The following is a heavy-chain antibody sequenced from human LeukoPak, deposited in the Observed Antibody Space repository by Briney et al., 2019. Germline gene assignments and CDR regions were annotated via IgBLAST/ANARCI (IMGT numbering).Heavy chain of an antibody. J-gene: IGHJ4*02. CDR2: IRSKAYGGTT. D-gene: IGHD3-22*01. Sequence: PGGSLRLSCAASGFTFSSYSINWVRQPPGKWLEWVGFIRSKAYGGTTEYAASVKGRFTISRDDSKSIAYLQMNSLKTEDTAVYYCTRESSYYDSSGYYSLFDYWGQGTLVTVSS. CDR1: GFTFSSYS. V-gene: IGHV3-49*04. CDR3: TRESSYYDSSGYYSLFDY.